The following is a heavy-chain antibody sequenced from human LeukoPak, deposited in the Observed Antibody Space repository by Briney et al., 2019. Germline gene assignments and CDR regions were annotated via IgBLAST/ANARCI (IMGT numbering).Heavy chain of an antibody. D-gene: IGHD6-6*01. V-gene: IGHV1-69*06. J-gene: IGHJ6*03. CDR1: GYTLTELS. Sequence: GASVKVSCKVSGYTLTELSTHWVRQAPGQGLEWMGGIIPIFGTANYAQKFQGRVTITADKSTSTAYMELSSLRSEDTAVYYCARGKSDSSSSGFYYYYYMDVWGKGTTVTVSS. CDR3: ARGKSDSSSSGFYYYYYMDV. CDR2: IIPIFGTA.